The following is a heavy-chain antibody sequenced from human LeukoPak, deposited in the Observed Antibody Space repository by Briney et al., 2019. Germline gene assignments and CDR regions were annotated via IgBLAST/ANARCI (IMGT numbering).Heavy chain of an antibody. CDR2: ANYRSKWYY. V-gene: IGHV6-1*01. D-gene: IGHD2-15*01. Sequence: SQTLSRTCDISGDSVSRNSAAWNWIRQSPSRGLEWLARANYRSKWYYDYAVSVKSRITINTDTSKNQFTLQLNFVTPEDTAVYYCVGCSGGSCHSGALEIWGQGTKVTVSS. CDR3: VGCSGGSCHSGALEI. J-gene: IGHJ3*02. CDR1: GDSVSRNSAA.